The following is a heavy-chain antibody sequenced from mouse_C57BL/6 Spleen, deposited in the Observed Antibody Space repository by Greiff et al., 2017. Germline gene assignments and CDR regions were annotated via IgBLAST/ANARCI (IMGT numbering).Heavy chain of an antibody. CDR2: IYPGGGYT. Sequence: QVQLQQSGAELVRPGTSVKMSCKASGYTFTNYWIGWAKQRPGHGLEWIGDIYPGGGYTNYNEKFKGKATLTADKSSSTAYMQFSSLTSEDSAIYYGARYYYGSSPDYFDYWGQGTTLTVSS. CDR3: ARYYYGSSPDYFDY. J-gene: IGHJ2*01. V-gene: IGHV1-63*01. CDR1: GYTFTNYW. D-gene: IGHD1-1*01.